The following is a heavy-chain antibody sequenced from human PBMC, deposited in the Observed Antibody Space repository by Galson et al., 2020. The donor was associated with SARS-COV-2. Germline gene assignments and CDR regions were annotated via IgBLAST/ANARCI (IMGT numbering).Heavy chain of an antibody. D-gene: IGHD3-3*01. J-gene: IGHJ6*02. CDR1: GASISSGSYY. CDR3: ARGNSPCGTSFGVLLGDCGVDV. Sequence: SETLSLTCTVSGASISSGSYYWSWIRQPAGKGLEWIGRIYKSGNTNYNPSLWSQVTISVDTSKHQFSLKLTSVTAADAAVYYCARGNSPCGTSFGVLLGDCGVDVWGQGAAVTVAS. V-gene: IGHV4-61*02. CDR2: IYKSGNT.